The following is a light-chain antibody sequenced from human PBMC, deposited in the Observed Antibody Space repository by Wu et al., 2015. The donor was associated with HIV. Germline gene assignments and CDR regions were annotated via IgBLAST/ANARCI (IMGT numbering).Light chain of an antibody. CDR1: RVFVKTS. Sequence: SSYRGKRRHPPPARPVRVFVKTSLRLGNQTKTSATSPGLLIYNVSKRATGVPPRFSGFGSGTDFTLTITSLESEDFALYYCQHRQNWPLTFGGGTKVEIK. V-gene: IGKV3-11*01. CDR3: QHRQNWPLT. J-gene: IGKJ4*01. CDR2: NVS.